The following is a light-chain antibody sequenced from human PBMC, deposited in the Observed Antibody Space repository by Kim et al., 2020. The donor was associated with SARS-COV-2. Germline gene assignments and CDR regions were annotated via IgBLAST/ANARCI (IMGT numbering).Light chain of an antibody. Sequence: EIVLTQFPGTLSLSPGERATLSCRASQSVDSLFLAWYQQRPGQAPRLLIYGASDRDTGIPDRFRGSGSGTDFTLTITSLEPEDFAVYYCQQSDSSFRTFGQGTKVDIK. CDR1: QSVDSLF. CDR3: QQSDSSFRT. CDR2: GAS. V-gene: IGKV3-20*01. J-gene: IGKJ1*01.